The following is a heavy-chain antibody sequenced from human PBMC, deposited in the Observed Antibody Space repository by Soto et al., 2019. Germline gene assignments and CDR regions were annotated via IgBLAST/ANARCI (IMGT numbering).Heavy chain of an antibody. V-gene: IGHV4-4*07. J-gene: IGHJ5*02. CDR1: GGSLSGYH. CDR2: IQTNGNT. Sequence: ETLPHTYSDTGGSLSGYHWSWIRQPAGKGLEWLGRIQTNGNTDYDPSLKSRVTISIDTSKNQFSLKVTSVTAADTAVYFCAKGAGPPWFDLCGEGTLVTVSS. CDR3: AKGAGPPWFDL.